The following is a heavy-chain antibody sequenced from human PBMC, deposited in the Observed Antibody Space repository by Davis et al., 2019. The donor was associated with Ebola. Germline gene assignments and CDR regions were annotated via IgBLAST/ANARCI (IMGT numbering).Heavy chain of an antibody. CDR3: AKDRRIVVVPAAIALDY. CDR1: GFTFSSYA. CDR2: ISYDGSNK. Sequence: GGSLRLSCAASGFTFSSYAIHWVRQAPGKGLEWVAIISYDGSNKYYADSVKGRFTISRDNSKNTLYLQMNSLRAEDTAVYYCAKDRRIVVVPAAIALDYWGQGTLVTVSS. J-gene: IGHJ4*02. D-gene: IGHD2-2*02. V-gene: IGHV3-30-3*01.